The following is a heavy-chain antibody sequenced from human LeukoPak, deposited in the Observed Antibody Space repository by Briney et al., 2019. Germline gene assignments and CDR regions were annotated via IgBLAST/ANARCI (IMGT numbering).Heavy chain of an antibody. CDR2: ISSSSSYI. Sequence: SGGSLRLSCAASGFTFSSYSMNWVRQAPGKGLEWVSSISSSSSYIYYADSVKGRFTISRDNAKNSLYLQMNSLRAEDTAVYYCARYRSGGSWTPFDYWGQGTLVTVSS. J-gene: IGHJ4*02. D-gene: IGHD2-15*01. CDR1: GFTFSSYS. CDR3: ARYRSGGSWTPFDY. V-gene: IGHV3-21*01.